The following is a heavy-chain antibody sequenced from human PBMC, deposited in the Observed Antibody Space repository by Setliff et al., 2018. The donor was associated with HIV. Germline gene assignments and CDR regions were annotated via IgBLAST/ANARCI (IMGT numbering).Heavy chain of an antibody. Sequence: ASVKVSCKASGYTFTSYGISWVRQAPGQGLEWMGWISTYNGNTNSAQKVQGRVTMTTDTSTSTAYMELRSLRSDDTAVYYCARASWAWEPSAEYFQHWGQGTLVTVSS. J-gene: IGHJ1*01. CDR1: GYTFTSYG. D-gene: IGHD1-26*01. CDR3: ARASWAWEPSAEYFQH. CDR2: ISTYNGNT. V-gene: IGHV1-18*01.